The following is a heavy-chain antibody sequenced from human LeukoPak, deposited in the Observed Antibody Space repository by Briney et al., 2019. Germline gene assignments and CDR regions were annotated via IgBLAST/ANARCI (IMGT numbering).Heavy chain of an antibody. V-gene: IGHV3-64D*06. CDR3: VKATYYYGSGSYEIYYYGMDV. CDR1: GFTFSSYA. J-gene: IGHJ6*02. Sequence: GGSLRLSCPASGFTFSSYAMHWVRQAPGKGLEYVSAISSNGGSTYYADSVKGRFTISRDNSKNTLYLQMSSLRAEDTAVYYCVKATYYYGSGSYEIYYYGMDVWGQGTTVTVSS. D-gene: IGHD3-10*01. CDR2: ISSNGGST.